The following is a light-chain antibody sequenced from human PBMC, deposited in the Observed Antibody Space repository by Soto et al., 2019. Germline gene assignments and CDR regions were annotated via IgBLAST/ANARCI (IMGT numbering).Light chain of an antibody. V-gene: IGKV3-20*01. CDR2: GAS. CDR1: QSVTSSY. CDR3: QQYGSSPRT. J-gene: IGKJ2*01. Sequence: EIVLTQSPGTLSLSPGERATLSCRASQSVTSSYLAWYQQKPGQAPRLLLYGASSRATGIPNRFSGSGSVTDFTLNISRLEPEDVAVYYCQQYGSSPRTFGQGTKLEIK.